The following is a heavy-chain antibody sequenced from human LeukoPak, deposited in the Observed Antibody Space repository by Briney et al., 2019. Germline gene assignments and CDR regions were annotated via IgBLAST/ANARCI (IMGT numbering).Heavy chain of an antibody. CDR1: GCTFSEYD. V-gene: IGHV3-23*01. D-gene: IGHD5-24*01. Sequence: GGTLRLFCAASGCTFSEYDLSWVRRAPAKGLEGVSTISGNGRRTYYAESVQGRFTISRDCFKNNLYLQMNHLRNEDNAGFFCAKQMVWQQFLYFDYWGQGTLVTVSS. J-gene: IGHJ4*02. CDR3: AKQMVWQQFLYFDY. CDR2: ISGNGRRT.